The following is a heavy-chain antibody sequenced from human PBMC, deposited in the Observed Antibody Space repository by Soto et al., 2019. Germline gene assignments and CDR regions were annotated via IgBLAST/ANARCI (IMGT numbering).Heavy chain of an antibody. Sequence: SVKVSCKASGGTFSSYVISWVRQAPGQGPEWMGGIILMFGKTTYAQKFQGRVTINADESTNTAYMELSSLRSEDTAMYYCAREVLTYYYDGSGYYRGYFDYWGQGTLVTVSS. D-gene: IGHD3-22*01. J-gene: IGHJ4*02. CDR1: GGTFSSYV. CDR2: IILMFGKT. V-gene: IGHV1-69*13. CDR3: AREVLTYYYDGSGYYRGYFDY.